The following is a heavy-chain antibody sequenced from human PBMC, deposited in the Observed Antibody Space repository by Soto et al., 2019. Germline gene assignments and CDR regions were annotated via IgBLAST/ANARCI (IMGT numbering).Heavy chain of an antibody. CDR2: INHSGST. CDR1: GGSFSGYY. CDR3: ARVGSSGWYYYDGKDV. J-gene: IGHJ6*02. D-gene: IGHD6-19*01. V-gene: IGHV4-34*01. Sequence: PSETLSLTCAVYGGSFSGYYWSWIRQPPGKGLEWIGEINHSGSTNYNPSLKSRVTISVDTSKNQFSLKLSSVTAADTAVYYCARVGSSGWYYYDGKDVWGQGTTVTVS.